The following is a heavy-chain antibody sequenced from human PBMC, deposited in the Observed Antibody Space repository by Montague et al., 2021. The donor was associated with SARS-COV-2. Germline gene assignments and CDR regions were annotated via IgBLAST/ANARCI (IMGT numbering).Heavy chain of an antibody. V-gene: IGHV4-59*08. Sequence: SETLSLTCTVSGGSINSFYWSWARQSPGKRMEWIGYIHHSGSTXXXPSLQSRVTTSLDTSRNQFSLSLKSLSAEDTAMYYCVRHGSGSSDRWGQGTLVTVSS. J-gene: IGHJ1*01. CDR1: GGSINSFY. D-gene: IGHD3-3*01. CDR2: IHHSGST. CDR3: VRHGSGSSDR.